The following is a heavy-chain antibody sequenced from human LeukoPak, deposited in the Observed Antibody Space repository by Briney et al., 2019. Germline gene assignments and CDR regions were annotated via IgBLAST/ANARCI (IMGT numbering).Heavy chain of an antibody. J-gene: IGHJ4*02. CDR1: GFTLSHYY. CDR3: AKQGSAVDN. Sequence: GGSLRLSCAASGFTLSHYYMTWIRQAPGKGLEWLSCISSGGDTIYYADSVKGRFTVSRDNAEKSLYLQMNSLRAEDTAIYYCAKQGSAVDNPGQRNLVTVSS. V-gene: IGHV3-11*01. CDR2: ISSGGDTI.